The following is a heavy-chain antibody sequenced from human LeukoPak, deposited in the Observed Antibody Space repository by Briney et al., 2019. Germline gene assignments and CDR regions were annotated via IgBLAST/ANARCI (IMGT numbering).Heavy chain of an antibody. CDR3: ARAHVVRGVIIVDY. Sequence: ASVKVSCKASGYTFTSYGISWVRQAPGQGLEWMGWISAYNGNTNYAQKLQGRVTMTADTSTSTAYMELRSLRSDDTAVYYCARAHVVRGVIIVDYWGQGTLVTVSS. CDR1: GYTFTSYG. J-gene: IGHJ4*02. V-gene: IGHV1-18*01. D-gene: IGHD3-10*01. CDR2: ISAYNGNT.